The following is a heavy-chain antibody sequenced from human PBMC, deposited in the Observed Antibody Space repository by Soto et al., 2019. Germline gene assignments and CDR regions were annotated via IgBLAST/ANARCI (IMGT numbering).Heavy chain of an antibody. D-gene: IGHD3-22*01. CDR2: ISGSGGST. CDR1: GFTFSSYA. V-gene: IGHV3-23*01. J-gene: IGHJ4*02. Sequence: LRLSCAASGFTFSSYAMSWVRQAPGKGLEWVSAISGSGGSTYYADSVKGRFTISRDNSKNTLYLQMNSLRAEDTAVYYCAKDSSYYDSSGYYYWGQGTLVTVS. CDR3: AKDSSYYDSSGYYY.